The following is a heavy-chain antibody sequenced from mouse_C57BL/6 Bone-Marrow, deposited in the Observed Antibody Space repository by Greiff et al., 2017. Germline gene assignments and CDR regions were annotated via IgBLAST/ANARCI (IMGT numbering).Heavy chain of an antibody. CDR2: IDPETGGT. CDR3: TREDLLWLRRFAY. J-gene: IGHJ3*01. CDR1: GYTFTDYE. V-gene: IGHV1-15*01. Sequence: VQLQQSGAELVRPGASVTLSCKASGYTFTDYEMHWVKQTPVHGLEWIGAIDPETGGTAYNQKFKGKAILTADKSSSTAYMELRSLTSEDSAVYYCTREDLLWLRRFAYWGQGTLVTVSA. D-gene: IGHD2-2*01.